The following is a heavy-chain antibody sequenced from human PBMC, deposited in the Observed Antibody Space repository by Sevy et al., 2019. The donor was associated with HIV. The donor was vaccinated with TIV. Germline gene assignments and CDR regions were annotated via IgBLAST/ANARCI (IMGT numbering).Heavy chain of an antibody. D-gene: IGHD6-19*01. J-gene: IGHJ4*02. V-gene: IGHV3-9*01. CDR3: AKDMAIAVAGTIDY. CDR1: GFTFDDYA. CDR2: ISWSSGSI. Sequence: GGSLRLSCAASGFTFDDYAMHWVRQAPGKGLEWVSGISWSSGSIGYADSVKGRFTISRDNTKNSLYLQMNSLRAEDTALYYCAKDMAIAVAGTIDYWGQGTLVTVSS.